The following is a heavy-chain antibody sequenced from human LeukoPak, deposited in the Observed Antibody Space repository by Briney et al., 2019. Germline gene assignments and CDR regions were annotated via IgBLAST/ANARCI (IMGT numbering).Heavy chain of an antibody. CDR2: TNHSGST. CDR1: GGSFSGYY. D-gene: IGHD4-17*01. V-gene: IGHV4-34*01. Sequence: SETLSLTCAVYGGSFSGYYWSWIRQPPGKGLEWLGETNHSGSTNYNPSLKSRVTISVDTSKNQFSLKLSSVTAADTAVYYCARSYGDYVWFSAFDIWGQGTMVTVSS. J-gene: IGHJ3*02. CDR3: ARSYGDYVWFSAFDI.